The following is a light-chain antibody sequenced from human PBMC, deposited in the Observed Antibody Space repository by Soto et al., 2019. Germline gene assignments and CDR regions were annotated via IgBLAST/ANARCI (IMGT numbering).Light chain of an antibody. Sequence: QSALTQPASVSGSPGQSITISCTGTRSDIGAYHFVSWYQQHPGEVPKLMLYDVNVRPSGVSNRFSGSKSGNTASLTISGPQAEDEADYYCASWTTSSTMIFGGGTWLTVL. CDR3: ASWTTSSTMI. V-gene: IGLV2-14*03. CDR1: RSDIGAYHF. CDR2: DVN. J-gene: IGLJ2*01.